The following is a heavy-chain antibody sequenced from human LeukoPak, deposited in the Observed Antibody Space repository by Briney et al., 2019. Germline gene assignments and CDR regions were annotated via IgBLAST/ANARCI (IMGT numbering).Heavy chain of an antibody. CDR2: MSPNSGNT. CDR1: GYTFTSYD. Sequence: GASVKVSCKASGYTFTSYDINWVRQATGQGLEWMGWMSPNSGNTGYAQKFQGRVTMTRNTSISTAYMELSSLRSEDTAVYYCARAATMVRGVIRYYYYYGMDVWGQGTTVTVSS. CDR3: ARAATMVRGVIRYYYYYGMDV. V-gene: IGHV1-8*01. D-gene: IGHD3-10*01. J-gene: IGHJ6*02.